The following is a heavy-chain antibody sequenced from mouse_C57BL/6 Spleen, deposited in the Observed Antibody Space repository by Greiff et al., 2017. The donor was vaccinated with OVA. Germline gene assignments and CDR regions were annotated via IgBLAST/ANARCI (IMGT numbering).Heavy chain of an antibody. D-gene: IGHD2-1*01. CDR2: INPYNGGT. CDR1: GYTFTDYY. CDR3: ARTDGNGYYFDY. J-gene: IGHJ2*01. V-gene: IGHV1-19*01. Sequence: VQLKQSGPVLVKPGASVKMSCKASGYTFTDYYMNWVKQSHGKSLEWIGVINPYNGGTSYNQKFKGKATLTVDKSSSTAYMELNSLTSEDSAVYYCARTDGNGYYFDYWGQGTTLTVSS.